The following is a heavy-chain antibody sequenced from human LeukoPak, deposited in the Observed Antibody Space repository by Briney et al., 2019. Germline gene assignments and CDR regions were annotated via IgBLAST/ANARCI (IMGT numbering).Heavy chain of an antibody. J-gene: IGHJ5*02. CDR1: GFSFSNAW. Sequence: GGSLRLSCAGSGFSFSNAWMSWVRQAPGKGLEWVSVIYSGGSTYYADSVKGRFTISRDNSKNTLYLQMNSLRAEDTAVYYCARHDWFDPWGQGTLVTVSS. CDR2: IYSGGST. V-gene: IGHV3-66*04. CDR3: ARHDWFDP.